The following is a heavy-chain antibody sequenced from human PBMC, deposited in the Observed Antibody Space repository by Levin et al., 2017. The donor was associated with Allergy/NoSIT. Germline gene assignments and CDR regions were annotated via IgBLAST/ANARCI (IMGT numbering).Heavy chain of an antibody. CDR3: ARAGRVLELDY. CDR1: GGSISSYY. J-gene: IGHJ4*02. CDR2: IYYSGST. D-gene: IGHD3-3*01. Sequence: SETLSLTCTVSGGSISSYYWSWIRQPPGKGLEWIGYIYYSGSTNYNPSLKSRVTISVDTSKNQFSLKLSSVTAADTAVYYCARAGRVLELDYWGQGTLVTVSS. V-gene: IGHV4-59*01.